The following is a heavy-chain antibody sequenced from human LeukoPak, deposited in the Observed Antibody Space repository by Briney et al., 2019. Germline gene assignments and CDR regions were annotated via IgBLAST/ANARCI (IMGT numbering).Heavy chain of an antibody. Sequence: ASVKVSCKASEYAFIAYYIHWLRQAPGQGLECLGWINPNNGDTNYAQKFQGRVTMTRDTSISTAYMELSSLRSDDTAVYYCARDLRIYKAGDSWYFFDYSGQGTPVTVSS. V-gene: IGHV1-2*02. J-gene: IGHJ4*02. CDR1: EYAFIAYY. CDR2: INPNNGDT. CDR3: ARDLRIYKAGDSWYFFDY. D-gene: IGHD6-13*01.